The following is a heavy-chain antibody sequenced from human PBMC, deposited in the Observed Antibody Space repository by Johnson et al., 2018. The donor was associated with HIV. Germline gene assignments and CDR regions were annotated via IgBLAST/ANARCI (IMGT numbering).Heavy chain of an antibody. J-gene: IGHJ3*02. Sequence: VQLVESGGGLIQPGGSLRLSCAASGFTVSSNYMSWVRQAPGKGLEWVSVIYSGGSTYYADSVKGRFTISRDNSKNTLYLQMNSLRAEDTALYYCARDRQAVRGTIDIWGQGTMVTVSS. V-gene: IGHV3-53*01. CDR2: IYSGGST. D-gene: IGHD1-7*01. CDR3: ARDRQAVRGTIDI. CDR1: GFTVSSNY.